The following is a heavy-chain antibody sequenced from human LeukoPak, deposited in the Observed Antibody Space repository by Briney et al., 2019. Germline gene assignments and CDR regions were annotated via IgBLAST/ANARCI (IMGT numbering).Heavy chain of an antibody. D-gene: IGHD3-3*01. CDR2: INHSGSI. V-gene: IGHV4-34*01. Sequence: KPSETLSLTCAVSGGSFSGYYWSWIRQPPGKGLEWIGEINHSGSINYNPSLKSRVTISVDTSKNQFSLKLSSVTAADTAVYYCARGFLEWLLSNDAFDIWGQGTMVTVSS. CDR1: GGSFSGYY. CDR3: ARGFLEWLLSNDAFDI. J-gene: IGHJ3*02.